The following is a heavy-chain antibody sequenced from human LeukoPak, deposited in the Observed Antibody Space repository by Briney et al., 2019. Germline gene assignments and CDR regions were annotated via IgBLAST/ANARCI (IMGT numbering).Heavy chain of an antibody. CDR2: IYYSGST. Sequence: NSSETLSLTCTVSGGSISSYYWSWIRQPPGKGLEWIGYIYYSGSTNYNPSLKSRVTISVDTSKNQFSLKLSSVTAADTAVYYCAGDRGNWLFDYWGQGTLVTVSS. CDR1: GGSISSYY. J-gene: IGHJ4*02. D-gene: IGHD4-23*01. V-gene: IGHV4-59*01. CDR3: AGDRGNWLFDY.